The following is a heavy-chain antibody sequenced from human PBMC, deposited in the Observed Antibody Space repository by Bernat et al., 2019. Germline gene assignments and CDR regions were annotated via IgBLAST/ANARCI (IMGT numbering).Heavy chain of an antibody. J-gene: IGHJ6*03. CDR1: GFTFSDYY. V-gene: IGHV3-11*06. Sequence: QVQLVESGGGLVKPGGSLRLSCAASGFTFSDYYMSWIRQAPGKGLEWVSYISSSSSYTNYADSVKGRFTISRDNAKNSLYLQMNSLRAEDTAVYYCARGSHDFNGPDYYYMDVWGKGTTVTVSS. CDR3: ARGSHDFNGPDYYYMDV. CDR2: ISSSSSYT. D-gene: IGHD3-3*01.